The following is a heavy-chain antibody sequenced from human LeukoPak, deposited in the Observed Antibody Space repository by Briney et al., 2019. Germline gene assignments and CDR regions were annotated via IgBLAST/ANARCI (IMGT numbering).Heavy chain of an antibody. Sequence: SQTLSLTCTVSGGSISSGGYYWSWIRQHPGKGLEWIGYIYYSGSTYYNPSLKSRVTISVDTSKNQFSLKVNSVTAADTAVYYCARAYCTSSTFWGYFDYWGQGTLVTVSS. CDR2: IYYSGST. D-gene: IGHD2-2*01. V-gene: IGHV4-31*03. CDR1: GGSISSGGYY. J-gene: IGHJ4*02. CDR3: ARAYCTSSTFWGYFDY.